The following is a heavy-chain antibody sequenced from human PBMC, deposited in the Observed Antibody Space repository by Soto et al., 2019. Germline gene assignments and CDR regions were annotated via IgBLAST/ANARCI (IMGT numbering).Heavy chain of an antibody. Sequence: QVQLVESGGGVVQPGRSLRLSCAASGFTFSSYAMHWVRQAPGKGLEWVAVISYDGSNKYYADSVKGRFTISRDNSKNTLYLHMNSLRAEDTAVYYCARDQVGYDFWSGYYTYYYYGMDVWGQGTTVTVSS. CDR3: ARDQVGYDFWSGYYTYYYYGMDV. CDR2: ISYDGSNK. V-gene: IGHV3-30-3*01. D-gene: IGHD3-3*01. CDR1: GFTFSSYA. J-gene: IGHJ6*02.